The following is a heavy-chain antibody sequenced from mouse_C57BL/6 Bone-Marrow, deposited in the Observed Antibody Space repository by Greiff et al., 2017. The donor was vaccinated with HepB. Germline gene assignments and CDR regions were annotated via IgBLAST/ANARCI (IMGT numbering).Heavy chain of an antibody. J-gene: IGHJ2*01. Sequence: EVQVVESGGDLVKPGGSLKLSCAASGFTFSSYGMSWVRQTPDKRLEWVATISSGGSYTYYPDSVKGRFTISRDNAKNTLYLQMSSLKSEDTAMYYCARGNYYGSRGLDYWGQGTTLTVSS. D-gene: IGHD1-1*01. CDR3: ARGNYYGSRGLDY. CDR2: ISSGGSYT. V-gene: IGHV5-6*01. CDR1: GFTFSSYG.